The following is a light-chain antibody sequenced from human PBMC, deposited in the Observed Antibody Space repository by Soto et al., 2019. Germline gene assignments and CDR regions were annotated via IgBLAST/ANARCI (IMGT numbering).Light chain of an antibody. CDR1: QSLLHSNGYNY. CDR2: LGS. Sequence: DIVMTQSPLSLPVTPGEPASISCRSSQSLLHSNGYNYLDWYLQKTGQSPQLLIYLGSNRASGVPHRFSGCGSGTDFTLKISRVEAEDVGVYYCIQALQSPLTFGGGTKVEI. V-gene: IGKV2-28*01. J-gene: IGKJ4*01. CDR3: IQALQSPLT.